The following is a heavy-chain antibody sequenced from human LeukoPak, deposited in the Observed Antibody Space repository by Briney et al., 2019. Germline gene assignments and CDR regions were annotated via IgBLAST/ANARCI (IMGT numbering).Heavy chain of an antibody. J-gene: IGHJ4*02. CDR1: GFTFSSYS. Sequence: GGSLRLTCAASGFTFSSYSMNWVRQAPGKGLEWVSYTSSSSRTIYYADSVKGRFTISRDNAKNSLYLQMNSLRAEDTAVYYCARLYEFWSGYSAGPYFDYWGQGTLVTVSS. CDR3: ARLYEFWSGYSAGPYFDY. CDR2: TSSSSRTI. V-gene: IGHV3-48*01. D-gene: IGHD3-3*01.